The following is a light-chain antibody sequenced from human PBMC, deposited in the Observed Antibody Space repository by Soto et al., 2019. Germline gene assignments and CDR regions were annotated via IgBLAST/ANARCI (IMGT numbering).Light chain of an antibody. CDR2: DAS. CDR3: QQRSNWLT. Sequence: ESVLTQSPATLPLSPGERAPLSCRASQSVSSYFAWHQQKPGQAPRLRIYDASNRATGIPARFSGSGSGTDFTLTISSLEPEDFAVYYCQQRSNWLTFGGGTKVDIK. V-gene: IGKV3-11*01. J-gene: IGKJ4*01. CDR1: QSVSSY.